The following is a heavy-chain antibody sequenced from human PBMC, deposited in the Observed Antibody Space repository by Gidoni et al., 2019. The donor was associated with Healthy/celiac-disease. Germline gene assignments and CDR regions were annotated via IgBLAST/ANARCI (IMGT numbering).Heavy chain of an antibody. CDR2: IKQDGSEK. Sequence: EVQLVESGGGLVQPGGSLRLSCAASGFTFSSYWMSWVRQAPGKGLEWVANIKQDGSEKYYVDSVKGRFTISRDNAKNSLYLQMNSLRAEDTAVYYCARDSFWLEPHFDYWGQGTLVTVSS. J-gene: IGHJ4*02. D-gene: IGHD1-1*01. V-gene: IGHV3-7*04. CDR3: ARDSFWLEPHFDY. CDR1: GFTFSSYW.